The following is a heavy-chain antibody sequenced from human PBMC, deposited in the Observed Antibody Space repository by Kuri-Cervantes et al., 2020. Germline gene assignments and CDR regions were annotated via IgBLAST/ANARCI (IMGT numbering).Heavy chain of an antibody. CDR2: INPNSGGT. CDR3: ARDFEPSSRFLEWLSSDYYGMDV. J-gene: IGHJ6*02. D-gene: IGHD3-3*01. V-gene: IGHV1-2*02. CDR1: GYTFTGYY. Sequence: ASVKVSCKASGYTFTGYYMHWVRQAPGQGLEWMGWINPNSGGTNYAQKFQGRVTMTRDTSTSTAYMELRSLRSDDTAVYYCARDFEPSSRFLEWLSSDYYGMDVWGQGTTVTVSS.